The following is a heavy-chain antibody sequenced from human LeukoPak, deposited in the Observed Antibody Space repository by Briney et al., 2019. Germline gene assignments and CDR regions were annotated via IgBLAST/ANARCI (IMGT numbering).Heavy chain of an antibody. J-gene: IGHJ5*02. CDR1: GYTFTGYY. CDR3: ARDTSGSYPQRWFDP. Sequence: ASVKVSCKASGYTFTGYYMHWVRQAPGQGLEWMGWINPNSGGTNYAQKFQGRVTMTRDTSISTAYMELSRLRSDDTAVYYCARDTSGSYPQRWFDPWGQGTLVTVSS. D-gene: IGHD1-26*01. CDR2: INPNSGGT. V-gene: IGHV1-2*02.